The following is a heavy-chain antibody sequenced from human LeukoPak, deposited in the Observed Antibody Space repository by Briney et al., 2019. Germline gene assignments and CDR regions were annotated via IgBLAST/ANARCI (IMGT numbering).Heavy chain of an antibody. CDR2: MYSGGNK. V-gene: IGHV3-53*01. J-gene: IGHJ3*02. Sequence: PGGSLRLSCAASGFTVSGNYISWVRQAPGKGLEWVSVMYSGGNKYYADSVKGRFTISRDNSKNTLYLQMNSLRAEDTAVYYCARVNGDYGPFDIWGQGTMVTVSS. D-gene: IGHD4-17*01. CDR3: ARVNGDYGPFDI. CDR1: GFTVSGNY.